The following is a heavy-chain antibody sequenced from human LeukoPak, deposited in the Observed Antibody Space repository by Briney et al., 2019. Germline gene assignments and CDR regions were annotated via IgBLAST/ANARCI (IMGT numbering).Heavy chain of an antibody. CDR1: GFSFKTYE. CDR2: ISVGGSDE. J-gene: IGHJ5*02. CDR3: ARDVGFNNGWPA. D-gene: IGHD6-19*01. Sequence: GGSLRLSCVASGFSFKTYEMNWVRQAPGKGLEWISYISVGGSDEDYADSVKGRFSISRDNAKNSLFLQMNSLRVEDTEVYYCARDVGFNNGWPAWGQGTLVTVSS. V-gene: IGHV3-48*03.